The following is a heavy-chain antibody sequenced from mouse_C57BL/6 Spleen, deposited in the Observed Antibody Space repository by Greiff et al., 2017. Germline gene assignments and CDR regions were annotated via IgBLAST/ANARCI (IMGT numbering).Heavy chain of an antibody. D-gene: IGHD1-1*01. CDR1: GYTFTSYW. CDR3: ARSLYYYGSSYSYFDY. CDR2: IDPSDSYT. Sequence: QLQQPGAELVMPGASVKLSCKASGYTFTSYWMHWVKQRPGQGLEWIGEIDPSDSYTNYNQKFKGKSTLTVDKSSSTAYMQLSSLTSEDSAVYYCARSLYYYGSSYSYFDYWGQGTTLTVSS. V-gene: IGHV1-69*01. J-gene: IGHJ2*01.